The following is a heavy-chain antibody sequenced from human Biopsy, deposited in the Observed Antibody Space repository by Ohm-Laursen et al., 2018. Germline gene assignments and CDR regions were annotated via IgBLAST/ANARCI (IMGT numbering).Heavy chain of an antibody. CDR3: ARDRGYYSDRTVPGYFDL. CDR2: VYYTGST. J-gene: IGHJ2*01. CDR1: GGSFTGHY. D-gene: IGHD3-22*01. Sequence: TLSLTCTVSGGSFTGHYWSWIRQPPGKGLEWIGYVYYTGSTDYNPSLQSRVTISVDTSKNHFSLRLRSVTPADTAIYYCARDRGYYSDRTVPGYFDLWGQGTKVTVSS. V-gene: IGHV4-59*11.